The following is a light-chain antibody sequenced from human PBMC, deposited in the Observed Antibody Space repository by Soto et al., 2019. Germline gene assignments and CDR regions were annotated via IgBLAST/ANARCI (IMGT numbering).Light chain of an antibody. J-gene: IGKJ5*01. CDR2: DAS. CDR1: ESISSW. Sequence: MYQSASTLSAYVGDRVIITCRASESISSWLAWYQQKPGKAPKLLIYDASNLESGVPSRFSGSGSGTEFTLTISSLQPDDFATYYCQQYNSYPIPFGQGRLLEIK. V-gene: IGKV1-5*01. CDR3: QQYNSYPIP.